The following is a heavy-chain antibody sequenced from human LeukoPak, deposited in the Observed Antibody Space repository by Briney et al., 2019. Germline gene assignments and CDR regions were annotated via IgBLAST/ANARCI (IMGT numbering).Heavy chain of an antibody. V-gene: IGHV4-59*01. CDR2: IYYSGST. CDR1: GGSISSYY. CDR3: ARVRAWYYVHLDY. Sequence: SETLSLTCTVSGGSISSYYWSWIRQPPGKGLEWIGYIYYSGSTNYNPSLKSRVTISVDTSKNQFSLKLSSVTAADTAVYYCARVRAWYYVHLDYWGQGTLVTVSS. D-gene: IGHD1-7*01. J-gene: IGHJ4*02.